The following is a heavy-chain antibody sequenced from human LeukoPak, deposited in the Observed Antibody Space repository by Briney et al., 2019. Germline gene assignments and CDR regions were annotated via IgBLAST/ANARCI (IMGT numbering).Heavy chain of an antibody. J-gene: IGHJ4*02. V-gene: IGHV3-23*01. CDR2: ISGSGGST. Sequence: PGRSLRLSCAASGFTFSSYAMSWVRQAPGKGLEWVSAISGSGGSTYYADSVKGRFTISRGNSKNTLYLQMNSLRAEDTAVYYCAVQAPGYSSSWTEEIYWGQGTLVTVSS. D-gene: IGHD6-13*01. CDR3: AVQAPGYSSSWTEEIY. CDR1: GFTFSSYA.